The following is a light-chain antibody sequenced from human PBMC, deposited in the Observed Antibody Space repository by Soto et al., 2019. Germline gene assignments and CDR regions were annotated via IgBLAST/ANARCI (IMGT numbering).Light chain of an antibody. V-gene: IGLV3-21*02. CDR1: NIGSKS. Sequence: SYELTQPPSVSVAPGQTARITCGGSNIGSKSVHWYQQKPGRAPLMVVYANSDRPSGIPERFSGSNSANTATLTISRVEAGDEADYYCHVWDSGSAHHVFGTGTKVT. CDR2: ANS. J-gene: IGLJ1*01. CDR3: HVWDSGSAHHV.